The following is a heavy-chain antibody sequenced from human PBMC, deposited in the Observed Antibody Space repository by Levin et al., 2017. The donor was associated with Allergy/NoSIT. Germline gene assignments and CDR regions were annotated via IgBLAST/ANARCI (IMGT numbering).Heavy chain of an antibody. Sequence: GSLRLSCTVSGGSISSSSYYWGWIRQPPGKGLEWIGSIYYSGSTYYNPSLKSRVTISVDTSKNQFSLKLSSVTAADTAVYYCALGWSSSSPWLDYWGQGTLVTVSS. J-gene: IGHJ4*02. CDR3: ALGWSSSSPWLDY. V-gene: IGHV4-39*01. D-gene: IGHD6-6*01. CDR1: GGSISSSSYY. CDR2: IYYSGST.